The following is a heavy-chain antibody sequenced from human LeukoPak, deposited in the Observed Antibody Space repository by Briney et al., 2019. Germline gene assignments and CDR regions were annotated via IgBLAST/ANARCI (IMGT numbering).Heavy chain of an antibody. CDR2: VIPIFGTA. CDR3: ARPGKYCTNGVCPFGY. V-gene: IGHV1-69*05. Sequence: VASVKVSCKASGGTFSSYAISWVRQAPGQGLEWMGGVIPIFGTANYAQKFQGRVTITTDESTSTAYMELSSLRSEDTAVYYSARPGKYCTNGVCPFGYWGQGTLVTVSS. J-gene: IGHJ4*02. D-gene: IGHD2-8*01. CDR1: GGTFSSYA.